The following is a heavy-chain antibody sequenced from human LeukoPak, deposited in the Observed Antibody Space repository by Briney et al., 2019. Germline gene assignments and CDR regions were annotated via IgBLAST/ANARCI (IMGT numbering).Heavy chain of an antibody. Sequence: ASVKVSCKASGYIFTGNYMHWVRQAPGQGLEWMGWINPNSGGTNYAQKFQGRVTMTRDTSISTVYMEVRRLRSDDTAVYYCARDATPLDYWGRGTLVTVS. CDR1: GYIFTGNY. V-gene: IGHV1-2*02. CDR2: INPNSGGT. J-gene: IGHJ4*02. CDR3: ARDATPLDY.